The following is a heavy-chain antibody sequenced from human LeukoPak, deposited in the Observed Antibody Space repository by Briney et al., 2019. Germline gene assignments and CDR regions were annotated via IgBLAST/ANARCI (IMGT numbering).Heavy chain of an antibody. D-gene: IGHD6-13*01. CDR3: AKDERLGSSWTFDY. CDR2: IRSDGSNK. J-gene: IGHJ4*02. V-gene: IGHV3-30*02. Sequence: PGGSLRLSCAASGFDFNSYIIHWVRQAPGKGLEWVAFIRSDGSNKFYADSVKGRFTISRDNSKNTLYLQMNSLRAEDTAVYYCAKDERLGSSWTFDYWGQGTLVTVSS. CDR1: GFDFNSYI.